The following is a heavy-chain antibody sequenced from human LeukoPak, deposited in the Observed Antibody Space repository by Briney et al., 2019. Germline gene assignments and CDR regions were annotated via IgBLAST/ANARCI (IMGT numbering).Heavy chain of an antibody. CDR3: ARAWFGESAYTFDY. J-gene: IGHJ4*02. Sequence: SETLSLTCTVSGGSISSYYWSWIRQPPGKGLEWIGYIYYSGSTNYNPSLKSRGTISVDTSRKQFSLNLSSVTAADTAVYYCARAWFGESAYTFDYWGQGTLVTVSS. CDR2: IYYSGST. CDR1: GGSISSYY. V-gene: IGHV4-59*01. D-gene: IGHD3-10*01.